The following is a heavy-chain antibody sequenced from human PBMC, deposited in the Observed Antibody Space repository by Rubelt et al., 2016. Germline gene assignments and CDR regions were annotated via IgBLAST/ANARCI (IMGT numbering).Heavy chain of an antibody. J-gene: IGHJ6*02. CDR3: ARGVVPAAPYYYGMDV. D-gene: IGHD2-2*01. CDR1: GFTFSTFG. Sequence: VQLVESGGGLVQPGRSLRLSCAASGFTFSTFGMNWVRQAPGKGLEWVSYISSASDTIYYADSVKGRFTISRDNSKNTLYLQMNSLRAEDTAVYYCARGVVPAAPYYYGMDVWGQGTTVTVSS. V-gene: IGHV3-48*01. CDR2: ISSASDTI.